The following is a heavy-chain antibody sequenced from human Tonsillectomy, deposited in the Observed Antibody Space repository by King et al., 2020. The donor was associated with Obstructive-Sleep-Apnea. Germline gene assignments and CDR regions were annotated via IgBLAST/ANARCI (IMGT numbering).Heavy chain of an antibody. Sequence: QLVQSGSELRKPGASVKISCEASGYTFTDHALNWVRQAPGQGLEWMGWINTNTGNPTYVRGFTGRFVFSLDTSVNTAYLQISSLKTEDTAFYYCARGKLFAELPLGYWGQGTLVTVSS. CDR3: ARGKLFAELPLGY. CDR2: INTNTGNP. J-gene: IGHJ4*02. V-gene: IGHV7-4-1*02. CDR1: GYTFTDHA. D-gene: IGHD3-10*02.